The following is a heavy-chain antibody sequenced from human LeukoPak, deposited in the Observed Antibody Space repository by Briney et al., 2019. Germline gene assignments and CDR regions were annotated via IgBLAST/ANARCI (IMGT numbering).Heavy chain of an antibody. CDR1: GFTFSASA. V-gene: IGHV3-73*01. CDR2: IRSKTNNYAT. Sequence: GGSLRLSCAASGFTFSASAMHWVRQASGKGLEWVGRIRSKTNNYATTYAASVKGRFTISRDDSKNTAYLQMNSLKTEDTAVYYCTKSGIDSWGQGTLVTFSS. CDR3: TKSGIDS. D-gene: IGHD3-10*01. J-gene: IGHJ4*02.